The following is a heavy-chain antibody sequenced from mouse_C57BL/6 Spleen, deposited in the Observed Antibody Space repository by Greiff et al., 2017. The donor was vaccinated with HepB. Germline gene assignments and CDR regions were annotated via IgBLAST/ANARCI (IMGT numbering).Heavy chain of an antibody. CDR1: GYAFTNYL. D-gene: IGHD6-2*01. J-gene: IGHJ4*01. V-gene: IGHV1-54*01. Sequence: QVQLQQSGAELVRPGTSVKVSCKASGYAFTNYLIEWVKQRPGQGLEWIGVINPGSGGTNYNEKFKGKATLTADKSSSTAYMQLSSLTSEDSAVYFCARSLRNSYAMDYWGQGTSVTVSS. CDR2: INPGSGGT. CDR3: ARSLRNSYAMDY.